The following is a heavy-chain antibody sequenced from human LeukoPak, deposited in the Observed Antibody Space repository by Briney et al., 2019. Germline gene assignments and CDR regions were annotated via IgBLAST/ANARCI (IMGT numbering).Heavy chain of an antibody. CDR2: ISAYNGNT. V-gene: IGHV1-18*01. Sequence: GASVKVSCMASGYTFTSYGISWVRQALGQGLEWMGWISAYNGNTNYAQKLQGRVTMTTDTSTSTAYMELRSLRSDDTAVYYCARPSYCSSTSCSYYLDYWGQGTLVTVSS. CDR3: ARPSYCSSTSCSYYLDY. D-gene: IGHD2-2*01. CDR1: GYTFTSYG. J-gene: IGHJ4*02.